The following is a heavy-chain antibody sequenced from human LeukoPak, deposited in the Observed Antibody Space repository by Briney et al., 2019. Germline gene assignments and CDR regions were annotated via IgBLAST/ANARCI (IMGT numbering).Heavy chain of an antibody. CDR1: GFTFGSYW. V-gene: IGHV3-74*01. Sequence: GSLRLSCAASGFTFGSYWMHWVRQAPGKGLVWVSRINTDGGSTTYADSVKGRFTISRDNAQESVFLQMNSLRADDTAVYYCARTYDFGRGPPGDAFDSWGPGTLVTVSS. CDR2: INTDGGST. D-gene: IGHD3-3*01. J-gene: IGHJ3*02. CDR3: ARTYDFGRGPPGDAFDS.